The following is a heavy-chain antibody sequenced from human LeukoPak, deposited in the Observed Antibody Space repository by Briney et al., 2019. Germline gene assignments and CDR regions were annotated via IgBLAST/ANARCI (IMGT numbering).Heavy chain of an antibody. Sequence: SVKVSCKASGGTFSSYAISWVRQAPGQGLEWMGRIIPILGIANYAQKFQGRVTITADKSTSTAYMELSSLRSEDTAVYYCARDSRHETYYYDSSGFNSYWGQGTLVTVSS. CDR3: ARDSRHETYYYDSSGFNSY. D-gene: IGHD3-22*01. J-gene: IGHJ4*02. CDR1: GGTFSSYA. CDR2: IIPILGIA. V-gene: IGHV1-69*04.